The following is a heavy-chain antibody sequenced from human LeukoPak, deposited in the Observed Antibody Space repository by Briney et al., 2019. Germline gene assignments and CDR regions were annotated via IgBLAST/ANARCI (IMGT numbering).Heavy chain of an antibody. J-gene: IGHJ6*02. Sequence: PGGSLRLSCAASGFTVSSNYMSWVRQAPGKGLEWVSVIYSGGSTYYADSVKGRFTISRDNSKNTLYLQMNSLRAEDTAVYYCARCWLAPTHYGMDVWGQGTTVTVSS. CDR3: ARCWLAPTHYGMDV. V-gene: IGHV3-53*01. CDR1: GFTVSSNY. CDR2: IYSGGST. D-gene: IGHD6-19*01.